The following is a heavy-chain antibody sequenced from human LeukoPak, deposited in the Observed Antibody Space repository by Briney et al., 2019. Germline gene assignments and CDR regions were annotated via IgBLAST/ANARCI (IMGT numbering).Heavy chain of an antibody. CDR3: ARDSPNYSKGAIDI. Sequence: GGSLRLSCAASGFTFSSHGMHWVRQAPGEGLVWVAHVSTDGTSTSSVDSVKGRFTISRDNAKNTLYLQMNSLRAEDTAVYYCARDSPNYSKGAIDIWGQGTMVTVSS. V-gene: IGHV3-74*01. CDR2: VSTDGTST. D-gene: IGHD1-7*01. J-gene: IGHJ3*02. CDR1: GFTFSSHG.